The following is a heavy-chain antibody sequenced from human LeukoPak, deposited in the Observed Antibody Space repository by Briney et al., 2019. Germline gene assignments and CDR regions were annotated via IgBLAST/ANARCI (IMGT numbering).Heavy chain of an antibody. CDR2: IYYSGST. CDR3: ARATSSWYPVNY. Sequence: SEALSLTCTVSGGSISSYYWSWIRQPPGKGLEWIGYIYYSGSTNFNPSLKSRVTISVDTSKNQFSLKLSSVTAEDTAVYYCARATSSWYPVNYWGQGTLVTVSS. D-gene: IGHD6-13*01. V-gene: IGHV4-59*12. CDR1: GGSISSYY. J-gene: IGHJ4*02.